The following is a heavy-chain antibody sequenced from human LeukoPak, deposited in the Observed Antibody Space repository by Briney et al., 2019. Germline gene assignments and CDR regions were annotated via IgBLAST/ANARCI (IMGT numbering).Heavy chain of an antibody. CDR2: INPNSGGT. CDR3: ARDPPGIAAAGSQGGY. J-gene: IGHJ4*02. D-gene: IGHD6-13*01. CDR1: GYTFTGYY. V-gene: IGHV1-2*02. Sequence: ASVKVSCKASGYTFTGYYMHWVRQAPGQGLELMGWINPNSGGTNYAQKFQGRVTMTRDTSISTAYMELSRLRSDDTAVYYCARDPPGIAAAGSQGGYWGQGTLVTVSS.